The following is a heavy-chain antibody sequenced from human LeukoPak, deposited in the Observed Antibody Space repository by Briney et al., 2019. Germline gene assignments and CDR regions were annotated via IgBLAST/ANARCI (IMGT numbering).Heavy chain of an antibody. J-gene: IGHJ3*02. CDR2: IIPIFGTA. CDR1: GGTFSSYA. CDR3: ARNYGDYPYDAFDI. Sequence: SVKVSCKASGGTFSSYAISWVRQAPGQGLEWMGGIIPIFGTANYARKFQGRVTITADKSTSTAYMELSSLRSEDTAVYYCARNYGDYPYDAFDIWGQGTMVTVSS. V-gene: IGHV1-69*06. D-gene: IGHD4-17*01.